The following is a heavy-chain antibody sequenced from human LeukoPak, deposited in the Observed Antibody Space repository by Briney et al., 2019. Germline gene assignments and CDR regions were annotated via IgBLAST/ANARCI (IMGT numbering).Heavy chain of an antibody. CDR1: GYTFTSYG. J-gene: IGHJ4*02. D-gene: IGHD6-19*01. CDR2: ISAYNGNT. V-gene: IGHV1-18*01. Sequence: GASVKVSCKASGYTFTSYGISWVRQAPGQGLEWMGWISAYNGNTNYAQKLQGRVTMTTDTSTSTAYTELRSLRSDDTAVYYCARDTGAHKYSSGWPFDYWGQGTLVTVSS. CDR3: ARDTGAHKYSSGWPFDY.